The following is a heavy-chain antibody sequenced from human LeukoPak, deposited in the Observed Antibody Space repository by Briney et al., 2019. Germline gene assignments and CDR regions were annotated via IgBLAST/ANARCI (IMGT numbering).Heavy chain of an antibody. CDR3: ARGRRGTIFGVVTSNGYLYYYYYMDV. V-gene: IGHV4-59*01. CDR2: IYYSGST. CDR1: GGSISSYY. Sequence: SETLSLTCTVSGGSISSYYWSWVRQPPGKGLEWIGYIYYSGSTNYNPSLKSRVTISVDTSKNQFSLKLSSVTAADTAVYYCARGRRGTIFGVVTSNGYLYYYYYMDVWGKGTTVTVSS. D-gene: IGHD3-3*01. J-gene: IGHJ6*03.